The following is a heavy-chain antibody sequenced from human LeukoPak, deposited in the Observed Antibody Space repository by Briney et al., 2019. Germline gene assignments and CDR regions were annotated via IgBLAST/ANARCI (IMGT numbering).Heavy chain of an antibody. CDR2: ISGSGGST. CDR1: GFTFSSYA. V-gene: IGHV3-23*01. CDR3: AKDDPIVVVVAATGFDY. J-gene: IGHJ4*02. D-gene: IGHD2-15*01. Sequence: GGSLRLSCAASGFTFSSYAMSWVRQAPGKGLEWVSAISGSGGSTYYADSVKGRLTISRDNSKNTLYLQMNSLRAEDTAVYYCAKDDPIVVVVAATGFDYWGQGTLVTVSS.